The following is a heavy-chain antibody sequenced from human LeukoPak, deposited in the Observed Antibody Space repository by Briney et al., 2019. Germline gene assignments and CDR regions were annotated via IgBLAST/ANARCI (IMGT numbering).Heavy chain of an antibody. D-gene: IGHD6-13*01. J-gene: IGHJ5*02. CDR3: ARDKYSSSWPRWFDP. CDR1: GGSISSYY. CDR2: IYYSGST. V-gene: IGHV4-59*01. Sequence: SETLSLTCTVSGGSISSYYWSWIRQPPGKGLEWIGYIYYSGSTNYNPSLKSRVTISVDTSKNQFSLKLSSVTAADTAVYYCARDKYSSSWPRWFDPWGQGTLVTVSS.